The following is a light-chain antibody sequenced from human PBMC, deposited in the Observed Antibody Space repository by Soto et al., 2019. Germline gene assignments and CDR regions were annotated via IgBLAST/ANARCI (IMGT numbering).Light chain of an antibody. CDR3: QQFGSSPGFT. CDR1: QSINSRY. V-gene: IGKV3-20*01. J-gene: IGKJ3*01. CDR2: GAS. Sequence: EIVLTQSPGTLSLSPGERATLSCRASQSINSRYLAWYQQKPGQAPRLLIYGASSRATGIPDSFSGSGSRTDFTLTISRLEPEDFAVYYCQQFGSSPGFTFGPGTKVDIK.